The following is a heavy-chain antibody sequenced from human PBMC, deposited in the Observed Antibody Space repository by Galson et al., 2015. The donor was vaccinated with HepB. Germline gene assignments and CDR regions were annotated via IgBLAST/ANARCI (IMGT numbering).Heavy chain of an antibody. CDR2: ISGSGGST. V-gene: IGHV3-23*01. J-gene: IGHJ4*02. D-gene: IGHD2-2*02. CDR3: AKDGARKGYQLLYPAAFDY. Sequence: SLRLSCAASGFTFSSYAMSWVRQAPGKGLEWVSAISGSGGSTYYADSVKGRFTISRDNSKNTLYLQMNSLRAEDTAVYYCAKDGARKGYQLLYPAAFDYWGQGTLVTVSS. CDR1: GFTFSSYA.